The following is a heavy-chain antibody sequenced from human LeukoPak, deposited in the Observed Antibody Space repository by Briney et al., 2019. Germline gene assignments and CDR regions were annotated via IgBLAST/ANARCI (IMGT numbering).Heavy chain of an antibody. J-gene: IGHJ4*02. D-gene: IGHD6-19*01. CDR3: AREAAVAGTEY. CDR1: GGTFSSYA. CDR2: IIPIFGTA. Sequence: SVIVSCKSSGGTFSSYAISWVRQAPGQGLEWMGGIIPIFGTANYAQKFQGRVTITADKSTSTAYMELSSLRSGDTAVYYCAREAAVAGTEYWGQGTLVTVSS. V-gene: IGHV1-69*06.